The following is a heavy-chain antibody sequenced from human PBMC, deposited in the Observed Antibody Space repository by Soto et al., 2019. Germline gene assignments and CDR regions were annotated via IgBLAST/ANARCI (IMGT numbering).Heavy chain of an antibody. CDR1: GFTVSSNY. D-gene: IGHD3-10*01. CDR2: IYSGGST. V-gene: IGHV3-53*01. CDR3: ARVTELLWFGDPHWYFDL. Sequence: EVQLVESGGGLIQPGGSLRLSCAASGFTVSSNYMSWVRQAPSKGLEWVSVIYSGGSTYYADSVKGRFTISRDYSKNTLSLQINSLRADDTAEYYCARVTELLWFGDPHWYFDLCGRGTLVTVSS. J-gene: IGHJ2*01.